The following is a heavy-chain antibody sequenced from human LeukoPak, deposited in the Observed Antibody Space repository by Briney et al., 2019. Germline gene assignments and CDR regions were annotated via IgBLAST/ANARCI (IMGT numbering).Heavy chain of an antibody. CDR2: IIPIFGTA. V-gene: IGHV1-69*13. CDR1: GGTFSSYA. D-gene: IGHD1-26*01. J-gene: IGHJ3*02. CDR3: ARVSGSSVPDAFDI. Sequence: SVKVSCKASGGTFSSYAISWVRQAPGQGLEWMGGIIPIFGTANYAQKFQGRVTITADESTSTAYMELSSLRPEDTAVYYCARVSGSSVPDAFDIWGQGTMVTVSS.